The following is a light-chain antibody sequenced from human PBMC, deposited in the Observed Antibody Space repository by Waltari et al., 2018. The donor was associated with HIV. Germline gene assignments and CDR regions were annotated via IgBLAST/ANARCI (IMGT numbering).Light chain of an antibody. CDR2: KAS. J-gene: IGKJ5*01. V-gene: IGKV1-5*03. Sequence: DIHMTQSPSTLSAFVGDRVTITCPASQGMSNRLAWYQQKPGKATKLLIHKASVLENGVSSRFSGSRGWTDVTLIIDSLEPDDFATYYCQQYNSDPWFGQGTRLEMK. CDR3: QQYNSDPW. CDR1: QGMSNR.